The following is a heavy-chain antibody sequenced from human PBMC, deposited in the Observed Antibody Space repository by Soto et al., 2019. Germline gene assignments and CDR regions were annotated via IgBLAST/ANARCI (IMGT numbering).Heavy chain of an antibody. CDR2: SIPIFGTA. Sequence: QVQLVQSGAEVKKPGSSVKVSCKASGGTFSSYAISWVRQAPGQGLEWMGGSIPIFGTANYAQKFQGRVTITADESTSTAYMELSSLRSEDTAVYYCARVSGHKQQLVRGGDYYGMDVWGQGTTVTVSS. J-gene: IGHJ6*02. CDR1: GGTFSSYA. V-gene: IGHV1-69*01. CDR3: ARVSGHKQQLVRGGDYYGMDV. D-gene: IGHD6-13*01.